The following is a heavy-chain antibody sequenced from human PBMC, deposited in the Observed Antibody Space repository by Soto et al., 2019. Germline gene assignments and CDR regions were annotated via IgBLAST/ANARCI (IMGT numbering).Heavy chain of an antibody. CDR3: ARDQSFDRTYYYGIDV. D-gene: IGHD2-8*01. J-gene: IGHJ6*02. Sequence: AASVKVSCKSSGYPFTHYGITWVRQAPGQGLEWMGWISPFNGNTNYGQTLQGRVTLTTDTSTSTVYMELTSLRSDDTAVYYCARDQSFDRTYYYGIDVWGQGTTVTVSS. V-gene: IGHV1-18*01. CDR1: GYPFTHYG. CDR2: ISPFNGNT.